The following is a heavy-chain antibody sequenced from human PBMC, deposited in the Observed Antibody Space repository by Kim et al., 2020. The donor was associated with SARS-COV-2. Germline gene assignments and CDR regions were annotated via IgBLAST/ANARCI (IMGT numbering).Heavy chain of an antibody. V-gene: IGHV3-23*01. D-gene: IGHD3-22*01. CDR1: GFTFSSYA. J-gene: IGHJ4*02. Sequence: GGSLRLSCAASGFTFSSYAMSWVRQAPGKGLEWVSAISGSGGSTYYADSVKGRFTISRDNSKNTLYLQMNSLRAEDTAVYYCAKSIGYYDSSRIGGFLFDYWGQGTLVPVSS. CDR2: ISGSGGST. CDR3: AKSIGYYDSSRIGGFLFDY.